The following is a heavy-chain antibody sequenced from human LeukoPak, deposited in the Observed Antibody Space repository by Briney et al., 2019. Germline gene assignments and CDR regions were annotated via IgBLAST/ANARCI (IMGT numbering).Heavy chain of an antibody. Sequence: ASVKVSCKASGYTFTSYYMHWVRQAPGQGLEWMGIINPSGGSTSYAQKFQGRVTMTRDMSTSTVYMELSSLRFEDTAVYYCARGSYPIDYFDYWGQGTLVTVSS. J-gene: IGHJ4*02. CDR1: GYTFTSYY. CDR2: INPSGGST. V-gene: IGHV1-46*01. CDR3: ARGSYPIDYFDY.